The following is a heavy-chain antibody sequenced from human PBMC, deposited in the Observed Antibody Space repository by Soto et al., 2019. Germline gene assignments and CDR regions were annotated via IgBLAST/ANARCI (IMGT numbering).Heavy chain of an antibody. D-gene: IGHD3-10*01. V-gene: IGHV4-34*01. CDR2: INHSGST. CDR3: ARGPRTQSGGRYEYYYGSGSPMDV. CDR1: GGSFSGYY. J-gene: IGHJ6*02. Sequence: QVQLQQWGAGLLKPSETLSLTCAVYGGSFSGYYWSWIRQPPGKGLEWIGEINHSGSTNYNPSLKSRASISVDTSKSPFSLKLSSVTAADTAVYYCARGPRTQSGGRYEYYYGSGSPMDVWGQGTTVTVSS.